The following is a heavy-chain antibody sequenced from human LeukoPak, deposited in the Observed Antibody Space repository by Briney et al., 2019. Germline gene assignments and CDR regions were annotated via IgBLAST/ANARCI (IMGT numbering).Heavy chain of an antibody. D-gene: IGHD6-13*01. Sequence: GGSLRLSCVASGFSVSSNFMSWVRQAPGKGLEWVSVIYEDGTTYYADSVKDRFSISRDKSKNTLYLQMSSLRAEDTAVYYCARAYSSRSPFDCWGQGTLVTVSS. J-gene: IGHJ4*02. V-gene: IGHV3-66*01. CDR2: IYEDGTT. CDR3: ARAYSSRSPFDC. CDR1: GFSVSSNF.